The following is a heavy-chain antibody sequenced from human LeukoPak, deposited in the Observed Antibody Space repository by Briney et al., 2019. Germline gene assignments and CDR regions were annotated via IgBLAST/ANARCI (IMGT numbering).Heavy chain of an antibody. D-gene: IGHD6-19*01. CDR3: AKDRLLVQWLVIDQFHY. V-gene: IGHV3-23*01. CDR1: VFTFRSYL. J-gene: IGHJ4*02. CDR2: VSGGGGNT. Sequence: GRSLRLSCAVWVFTFRSYLMSWVTQAPGKGLEWVSAVSGGGGNTYYADSVKGRFTISRDNSENTLYLQMNSLRAGDSAVYYCAKDRLLVQWLVIDQFHYWGQGTLVTVSS.